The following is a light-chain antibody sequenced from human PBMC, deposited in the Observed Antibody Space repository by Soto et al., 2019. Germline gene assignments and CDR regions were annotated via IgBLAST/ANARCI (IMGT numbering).Light chain of an antibody. V-gene: IGKV3D-20*02. CDR3: QQCNNWPPWT. Sequence: EIVLTQSPGTLSLSPGERATLSCRASQSVTKNNLNWYQQKPGQAPRLLIFGASIRVTGIPDRFIGSGSGTDFTLTISRLEPEDFAVYYCQQCNNWPPWTFGQGTKVDIK. CDR1: QSVTKNN. CDR2: GAS. J-gene: IGKJ1*01.